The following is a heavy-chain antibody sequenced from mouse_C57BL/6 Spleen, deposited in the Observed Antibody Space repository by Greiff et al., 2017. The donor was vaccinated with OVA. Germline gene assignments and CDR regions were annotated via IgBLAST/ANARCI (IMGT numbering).Heavy chain of an antibody. CDR1: GFNIKNTY. J-gene: IGHJ4*01. CDR3: GGGSSYVGYAMDY. Sequence: VQLQQSVAELVRPGASVKLSCTASGFNIKNTYMPWVKQRPEQGLEWIGRIDPANGNTKYAPKFQGKATITADTSSNTAYLQLSSLTSEDTAIYYCGGGSSYVGYAMDYWGQGTSVTVSS. V-gene: IGHV14-3*01. D-gene: IGHD1-1*01. CDR2: IDPANGNT.